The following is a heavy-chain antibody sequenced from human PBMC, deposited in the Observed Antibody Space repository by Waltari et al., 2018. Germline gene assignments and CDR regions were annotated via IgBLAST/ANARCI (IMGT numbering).Heavy chain of an antibody. CDR2: ISYDGSNK. D-gene: IGHD1-7*01. Sequence: VQLVESGGGVVQPGRSLILSCASSGFTFSSYSMHWVRPAPGKGLEWVAVISYDGSNKYYADSVKGRFTISRDNSKNTLYLQMNSLRAEDTAVYYCARENWNYDLNFDYWGQGTLVTVSS. CDR3: ARENWNYDLNFDY. CDR1: GFTFSSYS. J-gene: IGHJ4*02. V-gene: IGHV3-30-3*01.